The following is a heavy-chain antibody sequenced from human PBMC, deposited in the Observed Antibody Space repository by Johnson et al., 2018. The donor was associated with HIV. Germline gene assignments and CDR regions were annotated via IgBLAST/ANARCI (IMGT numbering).Heavy chain of an antibody. CDR1: GFTFDDYA. D-gene: IGHD4-23*01. J-gene: IGHJ3*02. Sequence: VQLVESGGGLVQPGRSLRLSCAASGFTFDDYAMHWVRQAPGKGLEWVSGISWNSGNTGYADSVKGRFTISRDNAKNSLYLQMNSLRAEDTALYYCANLGDYSGNNGFDIWGQGTMVTVSS. CDR2: ISWNSGNT. CDR3: ANLGDYSGNNGFDI. V-gene: IGHV3-9*01.